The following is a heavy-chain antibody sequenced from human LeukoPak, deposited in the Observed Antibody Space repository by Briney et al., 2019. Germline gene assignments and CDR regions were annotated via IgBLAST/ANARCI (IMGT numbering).Heavy chain of an antibody. V-gene: IGHV4-38-2*02. D-gene: IGHD2-2*01. CDR3: ATEGYCSSTSCSPFDY. CDR1: GGSISSGYY. J-gene: IGHJ4*02. CDR2: IYHSGST. Sequence: SETLSLTCTVSGGSISSGYYWGWIRQPPGKGLEWIGSIYHSGSTYYNPSLKSRVTISVDTSKNQFSLKLSSVTAADTAVYYCATEGYCSSTSCSPFDYWGQGTLVTVSS.